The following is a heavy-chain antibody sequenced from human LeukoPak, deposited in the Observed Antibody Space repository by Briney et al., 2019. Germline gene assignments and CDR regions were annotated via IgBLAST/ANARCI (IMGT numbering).Heavy chain of an antibody. CDR3: AKAPGGRIAAAGTGY. J-gene: IGHJ4*02. CDR1: GFRFSSCW. D-gene: IGHD6-13*01. CDR2: INSDGSTT. V-gene: IGHV3-74*01. Sequence: GGSLRLSCAASGFRFSSCWMHWVRQAPGKGLVWVSRINSDGSTTSYADSVKGRFSISRDNAKNTLYLQMNSLRAEDTAVYYCAKAPGGRIAAAGTGYWGQGTLVTVSS.